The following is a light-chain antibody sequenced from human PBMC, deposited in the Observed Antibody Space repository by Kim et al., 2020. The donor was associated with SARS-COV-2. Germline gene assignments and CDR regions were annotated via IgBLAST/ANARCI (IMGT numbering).Light chain of an antibody. CDR2: GAS. CDR3: QQSYSPRMYT. J-gene: IGKJ2*01. V-gene: IGKV1-39*01. Sequence: GDRVTISCRASQSIDTSLNWFQQKPGKAPKLLIFGASSLQSGVPSRFSGSGSGTAFTLTISSLQPDDFATYYCQQSYSPRMYTFGQGTKL. CDR1: QSIDTS.